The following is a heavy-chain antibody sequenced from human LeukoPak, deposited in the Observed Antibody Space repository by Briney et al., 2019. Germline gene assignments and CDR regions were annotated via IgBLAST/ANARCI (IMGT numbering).Heavy chain of an antibody. Sequence: GGSLRLFCAASGFTVSNYMSWVRQAPGKGLEWVSVIYSCGRAYYPSSVKGRLTISRDNSKNTLSLQMNSLRAEDTAVYYCVSTSRDGNGLYWEWGQGTLVTVSS. CDR1: GFTVSNY. CDR3: VSTSRDGNGLYWE. D-gene: IGHD3-22*01. V-gene: IGHV3-66*01. CDR2: IYSCGRA. J-gene: IGHJ4*02.